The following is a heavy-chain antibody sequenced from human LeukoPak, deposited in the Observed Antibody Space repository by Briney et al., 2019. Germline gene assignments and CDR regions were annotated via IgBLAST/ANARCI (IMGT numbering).Heavy chain of an antibody. V-gene: IGHV4-59*01. J-gene: IGHJ1*01. D-gene: IGHD3-3*01. CDR3: ARMGYYDFWSGLPQYFQH. CDR1: GGSISSYY. Sequence: SETLSLTCTVSGGSISSYYWSWIRQPPGKGLEWIGYIYYSGSTNYNPSLKSRVTISVDTSKNQFSPKLSSVTAADTAVYYCARMGYYDFWSGLPQYFQHWGQGTLVTVSS. CDR2: IYYSGST.